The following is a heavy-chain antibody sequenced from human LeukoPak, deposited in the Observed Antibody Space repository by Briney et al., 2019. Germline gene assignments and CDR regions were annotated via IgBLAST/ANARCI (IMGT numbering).Heavy chain of an antibody. Sequence: SETLSLTCTVSGGSISSSSYSWGWIRQPPGKGLEWIGSIYYSGSTYYNPSLKSRVTISVDTSKNQFSLKLSSVTTADTAVYYCARDPNCSGGSCYSGYYGMDVWGQGTSVTVSS. V-gene: IGHV4-39*02. J-gene: IGHJ6*02. CDR3: ARDPNCSGGSCYSGYYGMDV. CDR1: GGSISSSSYS. CDR2: IYYSGST. D-gene: IGHD2-15*01.